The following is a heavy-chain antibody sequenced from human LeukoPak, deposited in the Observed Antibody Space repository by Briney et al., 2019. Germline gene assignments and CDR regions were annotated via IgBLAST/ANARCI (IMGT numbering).Heavy chain of an antibody. J-gene: IGHJ4*02. V-gene: IGHV1-46*01. CDR1: GYTFTSYY. CDR3: ASGRNTSPYSSPGEDYFDY. D-gene: IGHD6-19*01. Sequence: ASVKVSCKASGYTFTSYYMHWVRQAPGQGLEWMGIINPSGGSTSYAQKFQGRVTMTRDTSTSTVYMELSSLRSEDTAVYYCASGRNTSPYSSPGEDYFDYWGQGTLVTVSS. CDR2: INPSGGST.